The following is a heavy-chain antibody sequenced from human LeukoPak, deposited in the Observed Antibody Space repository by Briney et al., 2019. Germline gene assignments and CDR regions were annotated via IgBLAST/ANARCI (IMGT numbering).Heavy chain of an antibody. D-gene: IGHD6-13*01. CDR1: GYSFTSYW. CDR2: IYPGDSDT. CDR3: ARHPERSSSWYEPIDY. V-gene: IGHV5-51*01. J-gene: IGHJ4*02. Sequence: GESLKISCKGSGYSFTSYWIGWVRQMPGKGLEWMGIIYPGDSDTRYSPSFQGQVTISADKSISTAYLQWSSLKASDTAMYYCARHPERSSSWYEPIDYWGQGTLVTVSS.